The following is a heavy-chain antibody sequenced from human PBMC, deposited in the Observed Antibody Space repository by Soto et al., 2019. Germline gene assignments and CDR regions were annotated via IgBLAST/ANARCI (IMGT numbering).Heavy chain of an antibody. CDR3: AKYRGWVTPVTHDAFDI. J-gene: IGHJ3*02. V-gene: IGHV3-23*01. Sequence: EVQLLESGGGLVQPGGSLRLSCAASGFTFSSYAMSWVRQAPGKGLEWVSAISGSGGSTYYADSVKGRFTISRDNSKNTLYLQMNSLRAEDTAVYYCAKYRGWVTPVTHDAFDIWGQGTMVTVSS. CDR1: GFTFSSYA. D-gene: IGHD5-12*01. CDR2: ISGSGGST.